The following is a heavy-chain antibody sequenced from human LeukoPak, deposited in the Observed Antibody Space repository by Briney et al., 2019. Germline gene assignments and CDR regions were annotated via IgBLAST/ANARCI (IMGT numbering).Heavy chain of an antibody. CDR2: INPNSGGT. J-gene: IGHJ5*02. Sequence: ASVKVSCKASGYTFTGYYMHWVRQAPGQGLEWMGWINPNSGGTNYAQKFQGRVTMTRDTSISTAYMELSRLRSDDTAVYYCARVSPEYCDFPFDPWGQGTLVTVSS. D-gene: IGHD3-3*01. V-gene: IGHV1-2*02. CDR1: GYTFTGYY. CDR3: ARVSPEYCDFPFDP.